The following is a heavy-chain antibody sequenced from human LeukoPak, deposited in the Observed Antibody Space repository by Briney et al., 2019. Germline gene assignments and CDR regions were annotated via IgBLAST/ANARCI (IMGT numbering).Heavy chain of an antibody. Sequence: SETLSLTCTVSGGSVSSGDYYWSWIRQHPGKGLEWIGYIYSSGTTYYNPSLKSRLIISVDTSKNQFSLKLSSATAADTAVYYCARAAQNWNNAPYFDFWGQETLVTVSS. CDR3: ARAAQNWNNAPYFDF. CDR1: GGSVSSGDYY. J-gene: IGHJ4*02. D-gene: IGHD1/OR15-1a*01. CDR2: IYSSGTT. V-gene: IGHV4-31*03.